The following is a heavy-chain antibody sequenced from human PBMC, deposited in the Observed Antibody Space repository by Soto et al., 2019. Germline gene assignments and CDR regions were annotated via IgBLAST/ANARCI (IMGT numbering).Heavy chain of an antibody. D-gene: IGHD2-15*01. CDR1: GGTFSSYA. V-gene: IGHV1-69*12. J-gene: IGHJ5*02. CDR3: ARQGYCSGGSCPKGWFDP. Sequence: QVQLVQSGAEVKKPGSSVKVSCKASGGTFSSYAISWVRQAPGQGLEWMGGIIPIFGTANYAQKFQGRVTITADESTSTAYMELSSLRSEDTAVYYCARQGYCSGGSCPKGWFDPWGQGTLVTVSS. CDR2: IIPIFGTA.